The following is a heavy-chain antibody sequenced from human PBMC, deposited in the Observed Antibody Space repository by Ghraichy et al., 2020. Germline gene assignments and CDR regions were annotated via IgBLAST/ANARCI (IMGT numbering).Heavy chain of an antibody. J-gene: IGHJ6*02. D-gene: IGHD5-18*01. V-gene: IGHV3-48*01. CDR1: GFTFSSYS. CDR3: ATDTAMVTAYYYYGMDV. Sequence: GESLNISCAASGFTFSSYSMNWVRQAPGKGLEWVSYISSSSSTIYYADSVKGRFTISRDNAKNSLYLQMNSLRAEDTAVYYCATDTAMVTAYYYYGMDVWGQGTTVTVSS. CDR2: ISSSSSTI.